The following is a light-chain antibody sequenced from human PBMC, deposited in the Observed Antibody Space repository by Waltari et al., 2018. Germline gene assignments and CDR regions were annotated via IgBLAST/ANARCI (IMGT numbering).Light chain of an antibody. CDR3: QQRSNWPPLT. J-gene: IGKJ4*01. V-gene: IGKV3-11*01. CDR2: DAS. CDR1: QSVSSY. Sequence: EIAFTQSPATLSLSPGERATLACRASQSVSSYLVWYQQNPCQAPRLLIYDASNRATGIPARFSGSGSGTDFTLTISSLEPEDFAIYYCQQRSNWPPLTFGGGTKLEIK.